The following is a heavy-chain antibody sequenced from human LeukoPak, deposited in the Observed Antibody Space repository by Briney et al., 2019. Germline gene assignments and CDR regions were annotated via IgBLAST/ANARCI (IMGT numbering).Heavy chain of an antibody. CDR3: ARDSFGWHDRWDY. J-gene: IGHJ4*02. Sequence: GSLRLSCAASGFTFSSYGINWVRQAPGKGLEWVSFIDTTTNYIYYADSVKGRFTISRDNAKSSVYLQMNSLRAEDTAVYHCARDSFGWHDRWDYWGQGTLVTVSS. CDR2: IDTTTNYI. V-gene: IGHV3-21*01. CDR1: GFTFSSYG. D-gene: IGHD1-1*01.